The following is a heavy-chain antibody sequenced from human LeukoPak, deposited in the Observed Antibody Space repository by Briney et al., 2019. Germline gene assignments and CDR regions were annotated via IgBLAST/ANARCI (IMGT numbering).Heavy chain of an antibody. Sequence: PGGSLRLSFAVSGFIFSKYGMHWVRQAPGKGLEWVTFIRYDGTNQFYADSVKGRFTISRDNSKNTLYLQMNSLRPEDTAVYFCAKDEFEDTSLVFDNRGQGTLVTVSS. V-gene: IGHV3-30*02. CDR3: AKDEFEDTSLVFDN. J-gene: IGHJ4*02. CDR2: IRYDGTNQ. D-gene: IGHD3-10*01. CDR1: GFIFSKYG.